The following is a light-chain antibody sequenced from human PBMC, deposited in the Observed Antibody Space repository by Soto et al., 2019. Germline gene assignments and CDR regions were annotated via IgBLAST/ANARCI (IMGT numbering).Light chain of an antibody. CDR2: DES. V-gene: IGKV1-6*01. CDR1: QDIDIY. Sequence: ATQMTQSPSSLSASVGDRVTITCRASQDIDIYLSWYQQKPGKVPKLLIYDESTLQSGVPSRFSGSGSGTDFTLTISSLEPEDFAVYYCQQRHNWPRTFGQGTKVDIK. CDR3: QQRHNWPRT. J-gene: IGKJ1*01.